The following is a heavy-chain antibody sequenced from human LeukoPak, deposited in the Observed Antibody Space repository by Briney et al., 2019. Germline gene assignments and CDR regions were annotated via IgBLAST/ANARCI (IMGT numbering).Heavy chain of an antibody. D-gene: IGHD6-19*01. V-gene: IGHV1-69*01. J-gene: IGHJ4*02. Sequence: GSSVKVSCKASGGTFSSYAISWVRQAPGQGLEWMGGIIPIFGTANYAQKFQGRATITADESTSIAYMELSSLRSEDTAVYYCASSHSSGWYLSGEGNDYWGQGTLVTVSS. CDR2: IIPIFGTA. CDR3: ASSHSSGWYLSGEGNDY. CDR1: GGTFSSYA.